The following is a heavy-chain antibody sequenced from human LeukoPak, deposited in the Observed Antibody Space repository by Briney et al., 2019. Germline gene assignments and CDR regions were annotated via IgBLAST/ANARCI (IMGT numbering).Heavy chain of an antibody. CDR3: AVWSGYYRDRWFDP. CDR1: GGSISSSNW. Sequence: SETLSLTCAVSGGSISSSNWWSWVRQPPGKGLEWIGEIYHSGSTNYNPSLKSRVTISVDKSKNQFSLKLSSVTAADTAVYYCAVWSGYYRDRWFDPWGQGTLVTVS. J-gene: IGHJ5*02. D-gene: IGHD3-3*01. V-gene: IGHV4-4*02. CDR2: IYHSGST.